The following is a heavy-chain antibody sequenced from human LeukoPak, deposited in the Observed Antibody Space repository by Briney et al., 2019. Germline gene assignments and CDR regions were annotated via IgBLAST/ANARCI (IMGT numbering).Heavy chain of an antibody. J-gene: IGHJ4*02. V-gene: IGHV4-4*02. CDR3: ARAPHFFDTSGSRYYFDY. D-gene: IGHD3-22*01. CDR2: IDHSGST. Sequence: PSETLSLTCAVSGGSISSNWWSWVRQPPGKGLEWIGEIDHSGSTNYNPSLKSRVTISVDTSKNQFSLKLSSVTAADTAVYYCARAPHFFDTSGSRYYFDYWGQGALVTVSS. CDR1: GGSISSNW.